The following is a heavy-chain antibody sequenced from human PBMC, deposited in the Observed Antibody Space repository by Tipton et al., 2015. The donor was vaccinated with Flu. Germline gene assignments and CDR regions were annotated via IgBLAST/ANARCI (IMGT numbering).Heavy chain of an antibody. J-gene: IGHJ4*02. CDR3: ATSAAGTEYYFDY. CDR2: IYYSGST. V-gene: IGHV4-61*05. CDR1: GGSISSGSYY. D-gene: IGHD6-13*01. Sequence: TLSLTCTVSGGSISSGSYYWGWIRQPPGKGLEWIGYIYYSGSTDYNPSLKSRVTISVDTSKNQLSLKLSSVTAADTAVYYCATSAAGTEYYFDYWGQGTLVTVSS.